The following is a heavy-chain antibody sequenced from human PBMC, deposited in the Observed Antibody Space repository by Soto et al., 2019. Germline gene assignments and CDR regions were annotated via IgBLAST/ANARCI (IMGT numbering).Heavy chain of an antibody. CDR2: IFYTGAT. Sequence: SETLSLTCAVSGDSISSRSHYWNWIRRVPGKGLEFIGYIFYTGATYYNPSLRGRISMSVDTSKNQFSLTLRSVTAADTAIYYCAREGRHSGGMRESWFDPWGQGTQVTVSS. CDR1: GDSISSRSHY. D-gene: IGHD3-10*01. V-gene: IGHV4-31*11. J-gene: IGHJ5*02. CDR3: AREGRHSGGMRESWFDP.